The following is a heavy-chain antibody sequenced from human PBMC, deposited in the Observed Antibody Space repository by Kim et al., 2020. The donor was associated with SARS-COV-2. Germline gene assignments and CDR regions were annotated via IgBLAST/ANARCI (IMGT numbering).Heavy chain of an antibody. J-gene: IGHJ5*01. CDR2: IIAYNGNT. CDR3: ARGGGSSFITYNWFDS. D-gene: IGHD6-13*01. CDR1: GYTFTSYG. V-gene: IGHV1-18*04. Sequence: ASVKVSCKPSGYTFTSYGISWVRQAPGQGLEGMGWIIAYNGNTNYAQKFQGRVTMTTDTSTSTAYMELRSLRSDDTAVYYCARGGGSSFITYNWFDSWGQGTLVTVSP.